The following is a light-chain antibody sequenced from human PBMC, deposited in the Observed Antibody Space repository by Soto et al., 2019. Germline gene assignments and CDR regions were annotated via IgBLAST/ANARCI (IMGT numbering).Light chain of an antibody. CDR3: QSYDRSLSGRV. Sequence: QSVLTQPPSVSGAPGQRVTISCTGSSSNIGAGYDVHWYQQLPGTAPKLLIYGNSNRPSGVPDRFSGSKSGTSASLAITGLQADDDADYYCQSYDRSLSGRVFGGGTKLPVL. CDR1: SSNIGAGYD. J-gene: IGLJ3*02. V-gene: IGLV1-40*01. CDR2: GNS.